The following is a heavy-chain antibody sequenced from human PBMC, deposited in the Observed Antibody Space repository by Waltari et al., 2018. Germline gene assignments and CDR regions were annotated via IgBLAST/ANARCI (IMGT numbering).Heavy chain of an antibody. CDR3: ALSLGGSYYYDSSGASSWFDP. D-gene: IGHD3-22*01. CDR1: GGTFSSYA. CDR2: IIPIFGTA. J-gene: IGHJ5*02. V-gene: IGHV1-69*05. Sequence: QVQLVQSGAEVKKPGSSVKVSCKASGGTFSSYAISWVRQAPGQGLEWMGGIIPIFGTANYAQKFQGRVTITTDESTSTAYMELSSLRSEDTAVYYCALSLGGSYYYDSSGASSWFDPWGQGTLVTVSS.